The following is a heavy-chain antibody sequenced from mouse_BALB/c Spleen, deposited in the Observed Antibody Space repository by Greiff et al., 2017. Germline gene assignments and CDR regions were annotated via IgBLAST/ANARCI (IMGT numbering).Heavy chain of an antibody. Sequence: QVQLQQSGAELMKPGASVKISCKATGYTFSSYWIEWVKQRPGHGLEWIGEILPGSGSTNYNEKFKGKATFTADTSSNTAYMQLSSLTSEDSAVYYGARYSPDGPPAYWGQGTLVTVSA. CDR3: ARYSPDGPPAY. CDR1: GYTFSSYW. CDR2: ILPGSGST. J-gene: IGHJ3*01. D-gene: IGHD2-3*01. V-gene: IGHV1-9*01.